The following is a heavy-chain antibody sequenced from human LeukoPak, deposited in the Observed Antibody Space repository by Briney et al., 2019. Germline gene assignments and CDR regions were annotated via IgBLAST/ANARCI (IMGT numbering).Heavy chain of an antibody. CDR3: ARLYYDYVWGSYRPDYFDY. CDR1: GGSISSYY. D-gene: IGHD3-16*02. J-gene: IGHJ4*02. Sequence: SETLSLTCTVSGGSISSYYWSWIRQPPGKGLEWIGYIYYSGSTNYNPSLKSRVTISVDTSKNQFSLKLSSVTAADTAVYYCARLYYDYVWGSYRPDYFDYWGQGTLVTVSS. V-gene: IGHV4-59*01. CDR2: IYYSGST.